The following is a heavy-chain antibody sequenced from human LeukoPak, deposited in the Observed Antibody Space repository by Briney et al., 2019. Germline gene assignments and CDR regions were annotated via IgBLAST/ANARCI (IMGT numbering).Heavy chain of an antibody. J-gene: IGHJ5*02. V-gene: IGHV4-59*01. Sequence: SETLSLTCTVSGGSISSYYWSWFRQPPGKGLEWIGYIYYSGSTNYNPSLKSRVTISVDTSKNQFSLKLSSVTAADTAVYYCATASRDGYNDGWFDPWGQGTLVTVSS. CDR1: GGSISSYY. D-gene: IGHD5-24*01. CDR3: ATASRDGYNDGWFDP. CDR2: IYYSGST.